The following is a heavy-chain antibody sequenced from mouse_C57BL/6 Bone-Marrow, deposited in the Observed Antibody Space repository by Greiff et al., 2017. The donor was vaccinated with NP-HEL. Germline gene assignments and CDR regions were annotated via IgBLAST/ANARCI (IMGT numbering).Heavy chain of an antibody. CDR1: GFTFSSYA. Sequence: EVKLMESGEGLVKPGGSLKLSCAASGFTFSSYAMSWVRQTPEKRLEWVAYISSGGDYIYYADPVKGRFTLSSDNARNTLYREMSSLKSEDTAMYDCTRGRNTTGVGYGEVGGTGTTVTVAA. V-gene: IGHV5-9-1*02. CDR3: TRGRNTTGVGYGEV. D-gene: IGHD1-1*01. J-gene: IGHJ1*03. CDR2: ISSGGDYI.